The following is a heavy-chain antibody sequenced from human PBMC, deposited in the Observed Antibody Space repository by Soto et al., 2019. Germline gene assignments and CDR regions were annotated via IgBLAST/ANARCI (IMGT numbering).Heavy chain of an antibody. CDR3: ASSGGGEDY. CDR1: GGSISSSHW. J-gene: IGHJ4*02. V-gene: IGHV4-4*02. CDR2: IYHSGST. Sequence: QVQLQESGPGLVKPSGTLSLSCAVSGGSISSSHWWTWVRQPPGKGLEWIGEIYHSGSTNYNPSLESRVTLSVDTSRNQFSLNLSSVTAADTAVYYCASSGGGEDYWGQGILVTVSS. D-gene: IGHD3-16*01.